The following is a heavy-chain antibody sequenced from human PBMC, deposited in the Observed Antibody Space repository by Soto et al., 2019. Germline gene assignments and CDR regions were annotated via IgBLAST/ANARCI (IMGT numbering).Heavy chain of an antibody. CDR1: GFTVSSNY. Sequence: GGSLRLSCVASGFTVSSNYMSWVRQAPGKGLEWVSVIYSGDSAYYADSVKGRFTISRDSSKNTLYLQMNSLRAEDTAVYYCARDRSSSSFFYFDYWGQGTLVTVSS. CDR2: IYSGDSA. D-gene: IGHD6-6*01. CDR3: ARDRSSSSFFYFDY. V-gene: IGHV3-53*01. J-gene: IGHJ4*02.